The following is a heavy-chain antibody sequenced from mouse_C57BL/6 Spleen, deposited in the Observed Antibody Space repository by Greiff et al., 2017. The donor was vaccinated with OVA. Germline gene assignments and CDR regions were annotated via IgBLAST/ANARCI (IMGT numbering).Heavy chain of an antibody. J-gene: IGHJ2*01. V-gene: IGHV1-82*01. D-gene: IGHD4-1*01. Sequence: VQVVESGPELVKPGASVKISCKASGYAFSSSWMNWVKQRPGKGLEWIGRIYPGDGDTNYNGKFKGKATLTADKSSSTAYMQLSSLTSEDSAVYFCARGGGTGYWGQGTTLTVSS. CDR2: IYPGDGDT. CDR1: GYAFSSSW. CDR3: ARGGGTGY.